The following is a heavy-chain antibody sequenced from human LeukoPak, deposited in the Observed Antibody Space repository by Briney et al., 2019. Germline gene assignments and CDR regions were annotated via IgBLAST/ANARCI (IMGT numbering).Heavy chain of an antibody. Sequence: SETLSLTCAVYGGSFSGYYWSWIRQPPGKGLEWIGEINHSGSTNYNPSLKSRVTVSVDTSKNQFSLKLNSVTAADTAVYYCARRGVRGVLKYWGQGTLVTVSS. CDR2: INHSGST. V-gene: IGHV4-34*01. CDR1: GGSFSGYY. CDR3: ARRGVRGVLKY. D-gene: IGHD3-10*01. J-gene: IGHJ4*02.